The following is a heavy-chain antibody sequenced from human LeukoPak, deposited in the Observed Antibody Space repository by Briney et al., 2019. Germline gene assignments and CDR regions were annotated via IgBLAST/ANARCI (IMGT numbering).Heavy chain of an antibody. CDR2: IKQGGSEK. Sequence: GGSLRLSCAASGFPFSSYGMSWIRQGPGKGLEWVANIKQGGSEKYYVDSVKGRFTISRDNAKNSLYLQMNSLRAEDTAVYYCVREARESGGFDYWGQGTLVTVSS. CDR1: GFPFSSYG. V-gene: IGHV3-7*01. D-gene: IGHD5-24*01. J-gene: IGHJ4*02. CDR3: VREARESGGFDY.